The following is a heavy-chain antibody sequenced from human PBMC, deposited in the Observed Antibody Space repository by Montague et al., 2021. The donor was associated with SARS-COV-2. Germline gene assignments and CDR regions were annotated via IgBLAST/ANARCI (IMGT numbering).Heavy chain of an antibody. D-gene: IGHD2-15*01. Sequence: SETLSLTCAVYGGSFSGYYWSWIRQPPGKGLEWIGEINHSGSTNYNPSLKSRVTISVAYCASGSGCSGGSCYSEWDPYYYYGMDVWGQGTTVTVSS. J-gene: IGHJ6*02. V-gene: IGHV4-34*01. CDR1: GGSFSGYY. CDR2: INHSGST. CDR3: GMDV.